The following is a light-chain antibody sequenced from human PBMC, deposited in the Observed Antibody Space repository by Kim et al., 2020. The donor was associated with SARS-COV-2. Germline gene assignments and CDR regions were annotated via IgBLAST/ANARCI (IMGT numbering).Light chain of an antibody. CDR1: QDITNY. V-gene: IGKV1-33*01. J-gene: IGKJ4*01. CDR3: QHYAKLPLT. CDR2: DAS. Sequence: DIQMTQSPSSLSASVGDRVTITCQASQDITNYVNWYQQKPGKAPKLLIYDASNLERGVPSRFSGRGSGTGFTFSISSLQPEDIAKYYCQHYAKLPLTFGGGTKVDIK.